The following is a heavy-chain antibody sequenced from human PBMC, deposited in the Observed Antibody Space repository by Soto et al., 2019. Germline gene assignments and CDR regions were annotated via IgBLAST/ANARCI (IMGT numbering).Heavy chain of an antibody. V-gene: IGHV3-23*01. Sequence: EVQLLESGGGFIHPGGSLRLSCAASGFSFSSFAMNWVRQAPGKGLEWVSIISGSADSTFYADSVKGRFTISRDNSKRTLYLQINSLRAEDTAVYYCAKTRGAMIYAISVYGMGVWGQGTTVTVSS. CDR3: AKTRGAMIYAISVYGMGV. CDR2: ISGSADST. J-gene: IGHJ6*02. CDR1: GFSFSSFA. D-gene: IGHD2-8*01.